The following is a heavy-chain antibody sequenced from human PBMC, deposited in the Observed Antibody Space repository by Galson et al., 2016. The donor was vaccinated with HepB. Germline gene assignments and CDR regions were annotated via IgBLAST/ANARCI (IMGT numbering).Heavy chain of an antibody. CDR1: GYTFTRYY. J-gene: IGHJ4*02. D-gene: IGHD3-22*01. V-gene: IGHV1-46*01. CDR3: ARGGYYDSSGSLRY. CDR2: INPSGGST. Sequence: SVKVSCKASGYTFTRYYIHWVRQAPGQGLEWMGVINPSGGSTKDAQKFQGRVTMTRGTSTSTVYMELSSLRSEDTAVYFCARGGYYDSSGSLRYWGQGTLVTVSS.